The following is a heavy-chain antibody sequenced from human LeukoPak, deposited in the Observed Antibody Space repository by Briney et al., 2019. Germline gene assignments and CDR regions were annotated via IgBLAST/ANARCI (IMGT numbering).Heavy chain of an antibody. Sequence: SETLSLTCTVSGGSISSSSYYWGWIRQPPGKGLEWIGSIYYSGSTYYNPSLKSRVTISVDTSKNQFSLKLSSVTAADTAVYYFARLFSDSVVVVVTNYYMDVWGKGTTVTVSS. V-gene: IGHV4-39*01. D-gene: IGHD3-22*01. J-gene: IGHJ6*03. CDR3: ARLFSDSVVVVVTNYYMDV. CDR2: IYYSGST. CDR1: GGSISSSSYY.